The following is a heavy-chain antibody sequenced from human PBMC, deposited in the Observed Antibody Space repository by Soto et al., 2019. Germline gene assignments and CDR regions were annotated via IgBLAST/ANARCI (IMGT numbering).Heavy chain of an antibody. V-gene: IGHV3-21*01. CDR3: ARGSEDLTSSFDY. CDR1: GFTFTRYC. J-gene: IGHJ4*02. Sequence: PGGSLRLSCAASGFTFTRYCMNWVRQAPGKGLEWVSSISSTTNYIYYADSMKRRFTVSRDNAKNSAYLEMNSLSAEDTAVYYCARGSEDLTSSFDYWGQGTLVTVSS. CDR2: ISSTTNYI.